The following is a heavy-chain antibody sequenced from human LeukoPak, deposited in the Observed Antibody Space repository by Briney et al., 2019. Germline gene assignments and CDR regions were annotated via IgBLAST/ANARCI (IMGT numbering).Heavy chain of an antibody. D-gene: IGHD1-26*01. V-gene: IGHV4-39*01. J-gene: IGHJ4*02. Sequence: SETLSLTCTVSGGSISSSSYYWGWIRPPPGKGLEWIGSIYYSGSTYYNPSLKSRVTISVDTSKNQFSLKLSSVTAADTAVYYCAGGRGSYMDYWGQGTLVTVSS. CDR2: IYYSGST. CDR3: AGGRGSYMDY. CDR1: GGSISSSSYY.